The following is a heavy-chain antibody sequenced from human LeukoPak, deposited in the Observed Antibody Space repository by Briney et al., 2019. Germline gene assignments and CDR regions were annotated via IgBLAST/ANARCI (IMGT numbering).Heavy chain of an antibody. V-gene: IGHV3-9*01. CDR2: ISRNSGSI. Sequence: PGRSLRLSCAASGLPFDDYAMHWVRQAPGKGLEWVSGISRNSGSIGYADSVKGRFTISRDNAKNSLYLQMTSLRAEDTALEYCAKDMVVRGVIGWFDPWGQGTLVTVSS. J-gene: IGHJ5*02. CDR1: GLPFDDYA. CDR3: AKDMVVRGVIGWFDP. D-gene: IGHD3-10*01.